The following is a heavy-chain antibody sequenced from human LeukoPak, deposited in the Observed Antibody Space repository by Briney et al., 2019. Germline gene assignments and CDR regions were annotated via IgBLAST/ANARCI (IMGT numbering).Heavy chain of an antibody. J-gene: IGHJ4*02. CDR2: IIPIFGTA. V-gene: IGHV1-69*13. CDR1: GGTFSSYA. D-gene: IGHD5-24*01. Sequence: ASVKVSCKASGGTFSSYAISWVRQAPGQGLEWMGGIIPIFGTANYAQKFQGRVTITADESTSTAYMELSSLRSEDTAVYYCARGREMATITGLDYWGQGTLVTVSS. CDR3: ARGREMATITGLDY.